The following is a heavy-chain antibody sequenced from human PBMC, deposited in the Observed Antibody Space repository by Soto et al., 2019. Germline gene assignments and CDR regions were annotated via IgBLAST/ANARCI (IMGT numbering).Heavy chain of an antibody. CDR2: IIPIFGTA. V-gene: IGHV1-69*06. CDR3: ARSVWVDFWRGYSHNWVDP. Sequence: SVKVSCKASGGTFSSYAISWVRQAPGQGLEWMGGIIPIFGTANYAQKFQGRVTITADKSTSTAYMELSSLRSEDTAVYYCARSVWVDFWRGYSHNWVDPWGQGTRVTVSS. D-gene: IGHD3-3*01. CDR1: GGTFSSYA. J-gene: IGHJ5*02.